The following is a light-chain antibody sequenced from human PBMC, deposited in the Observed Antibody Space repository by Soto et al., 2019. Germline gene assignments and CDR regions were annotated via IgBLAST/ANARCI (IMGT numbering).Light chain of an antibody. J-gene: IGLJ2*01. Sequence: QSALTQPPSASGSPGQSVTISCTGTSSDVGAYDYVSWYQQHPGKAPKLMIYEVSNRPSGVSNRFSGSKSGNTASLTISGLQAEDEADYYCSSYTSSSTAEGVVFGGGTKLTV. CDR2: EVS. CDR1: SSDVGAYDY. V-gene: IGLV2-14*01. CDR3: SSYTSSSTAEGVV.